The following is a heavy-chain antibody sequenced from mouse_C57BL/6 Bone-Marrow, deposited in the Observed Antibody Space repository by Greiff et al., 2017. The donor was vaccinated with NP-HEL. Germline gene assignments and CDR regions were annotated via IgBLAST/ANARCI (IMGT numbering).Heavy chain of an antibody. Sequence: DVKLVESGGGLVQPGGSMKLSCAASGFTFSDAWMDWVRQSPEKGLEWVAEIRNKANNHATYYAESVKGRFTISRDDSKSRVYLQMNSVRAEDSGIYYCTRDSYPYAMDYWGQGTSVTVSS. CDR1: GFTFSDAW. D-gene: IGHD2-12*01. J-gene: IGHJ4*01. V-gene: IGHV6-6*01. CDR2: IRNKANNHAT. CDR3: TRDSYPYAMDY.